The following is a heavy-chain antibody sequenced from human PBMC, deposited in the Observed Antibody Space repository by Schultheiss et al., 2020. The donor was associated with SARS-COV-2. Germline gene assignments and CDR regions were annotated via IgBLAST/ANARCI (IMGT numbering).Heavy chain of an antibody. CDR3: ARHLALSISSSNGHFDY. Sequence: GGSLRLSCKGSGYSFTSYWIGWVRQMPGKGLEWMGIIYPGDSDTRYSPSFQGQVTISADKSISTAYLQWSSLKASDTAMYYCARHLALSISSSNGHFDYWGQGTLVTVSS. CDR1: GYSFTSYW. J-gene: IGHJ4*02. V-gene: IGHV5-51*01. CDR2: IYPGDSDT. D-gene: IGHD6-13*01.